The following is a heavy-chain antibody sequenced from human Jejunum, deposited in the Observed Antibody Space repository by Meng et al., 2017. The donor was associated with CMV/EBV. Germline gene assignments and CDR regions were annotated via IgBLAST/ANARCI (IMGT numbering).Heavy chain of an antibody. D-gene: IGHD1-7*01. Sequence: QVQLQESGQGLVKAPGTLSLTCTVSGDSISSDIWWSWVRQPPGKGLEWIGEVYHRGDTNYNPSLKSRVDISVDKSKNQFYLSLFSVTAADTAVYYCGRDQGRELINHWGQGTLVTVSS. J-gene: IGHJ4*02. CDR3: GRDQGRELINH. CDR2: VYHRGDT. V-gene: IGHV4-4*03. CDR1: GDSISSDIW.